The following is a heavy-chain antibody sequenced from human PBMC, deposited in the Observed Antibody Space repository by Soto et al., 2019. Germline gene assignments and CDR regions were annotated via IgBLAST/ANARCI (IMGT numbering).Heavy chain of an antibody. CDR1: GFTFSSYW. V-gene: IGHV3-7*03. CDR3: AREELLITIFGVVPVGMDV. J-gene: IGHJ6*02. CDR2: IKQDGSEK. D-gene: IGHD3-3*01. Sequence: EVQLVESGGGLVQPGGSLRLSCAASGFTFSSYWMSWVRQAPGKGLEWVANIKQDGSEKYYVDSVKGRFTISRDNAKNSLYLQMNSLRAEDTAVYYCAREELLITIFGVVPVGMDVWGQGTTVTVSS.